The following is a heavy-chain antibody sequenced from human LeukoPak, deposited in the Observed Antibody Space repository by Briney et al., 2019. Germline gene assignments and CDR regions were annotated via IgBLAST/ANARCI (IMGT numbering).Heavy chain of an antibody. V-gene: IGHV3-53*01. CDR2: IYSGGNT. J-gene: IGHJ4*02. D-gene: IGHD2-8*02. Sequence: GSLRLSCAASGSTVSSNYMSWVRQAAGKGLERVSVIYSGGNTYYAHYVKGRFTISRDNSKNTAYLQMNSLRAEDTAVYYCASGGGSGAYFDYWGQGTLVTVSS. CDR3: ASGGGSGAYFDY. CDR1: GSTVSSNY.